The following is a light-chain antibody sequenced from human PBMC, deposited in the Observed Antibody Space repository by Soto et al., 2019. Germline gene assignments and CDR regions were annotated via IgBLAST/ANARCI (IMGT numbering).Light chain of an antibody. CDR3: QQYGSSPPLT. CDR2: GAS. Sequence: EIVLTQSPGTLSLSPGERATLSCRASQSVSSSYLAWYQQKPGQAPRLLIYGASSRATGIPDRFSGSGSGTYFTLTISRLEPEDLAVYYCQQYGSSPPLTFGGGTKVEIK. J-gene: IGKJ4*01. CDR1: QSVSSSY. V-gene: IGKV3-20*01.